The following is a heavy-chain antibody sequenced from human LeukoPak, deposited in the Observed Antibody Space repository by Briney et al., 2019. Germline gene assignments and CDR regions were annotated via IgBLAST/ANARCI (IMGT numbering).Heavy chain of an antibody. CDR1: GFTSSSYS. V-gene: IGHV3-15*07. Sequence: GGSLRLSCAAPGFTSSSYSMNWVRQAPGKGLEWVGRIKSQTHGGTTDSAAPVKGRFTISRDDSENTLYLQMNSLKSEDTAVYYCATEFFESGYNYWGQGTLVTVSS. D-gene: IGHD3-22*01. CDR2: IKSQTHGGTT. J-gene: IGHJ4*02. CDR3: ATEFFESGYNY.